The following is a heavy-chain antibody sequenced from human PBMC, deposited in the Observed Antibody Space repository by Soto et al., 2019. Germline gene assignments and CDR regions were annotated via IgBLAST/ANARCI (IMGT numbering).Heavy chain of an antibody. J-gene: IGHJ4*02. CDR3: ARAEGIVVVPAARGYYFDY. CDR1: GFTFSSYW. D-gene: IGHD2-2*01. CDR2: IKQDGSEK. Sequence: EVQLVESGGGLVQPGGSLRLSCAASGFTFSSYWMSWVRQAPGKGLEWVANIKQDGSEKYYVDSVKGRFTISRDNAKNSLYLQMNSPRAEDTAVYYCARAEGIVVVPAARGYYFDYWGQGTLVTVSS. V-gene: IGHV3-7*01.